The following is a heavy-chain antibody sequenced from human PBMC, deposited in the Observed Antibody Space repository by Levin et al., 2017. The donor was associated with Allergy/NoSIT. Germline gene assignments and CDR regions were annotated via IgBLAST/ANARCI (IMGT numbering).Heavy chain of an antibody. V-gene: IGHV1-2*04. CDR2: INPNSGGT. CDR1: GYTFTGYY. CDR3: ARGYCTNGVCQGDYYYGMDV. Sequence: ASVKVSCKASGYTFTGYYMHWVRQAPGQGLEWMGWINPNSGGTNYAQKFQGWVTMTRDTSISTAYMELSRLRSDDTAVYYCARGYCTNGVCQGDYYYGMDVWGQGTTVTVSS. J-gene: IGHJ6*02. D-gene: IGHD2-8*01.